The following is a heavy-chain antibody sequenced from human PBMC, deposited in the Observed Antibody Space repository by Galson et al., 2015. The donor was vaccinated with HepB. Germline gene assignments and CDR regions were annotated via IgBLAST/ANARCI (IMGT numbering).Heavy chain of an antibody. CDR3: ARAGYYYDSSGYYFGY. J-gene: IGHJ4*02. D-gene: IGHD3-22*01. CDR2: ISGSGGST. V-gene: IGHV3-23*01. CDR1: GFTFSGHA. Sequence: LRLSCAASGFTFSGHAMSWVRQAPGKGLEWVSSISGSGGSTCYADSVKGRFTISRDNSKDTLYLQMNSLGAEDTAVYYCARAGYYYDSSGYYFGYWGQGTLVTVSS.